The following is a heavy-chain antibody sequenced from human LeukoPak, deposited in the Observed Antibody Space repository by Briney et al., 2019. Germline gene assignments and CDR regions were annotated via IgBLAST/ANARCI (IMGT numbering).Heavy chain of an antibody. CDR2: IYYSGST. CDR1: GGSISSYY. J-gene: IGHJ4*02. D-gene: IGHD2-15*01. CDR3: ARAGYCSGGSCYSPIDY. V-gene: IGHV4-39*07. Sequence: SETLSLTCTVSGGSISSYYWGWIRQPPGKGLEWIGSIYYSGSTYYNPSLKSRVTISVDTSKNQFSLKLSSVTAADTAVYYCARAGYCSGGSCYSPIDYWGQGTLVTVSS.